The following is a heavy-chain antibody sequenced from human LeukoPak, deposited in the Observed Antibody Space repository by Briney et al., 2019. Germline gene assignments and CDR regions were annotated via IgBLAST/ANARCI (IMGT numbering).Heavy chain of an antibody. V-gene: IGHV3-23*01. CDR2: ISGRGGST. J-gene: IGHJ4*02. Sequence: GGSLRLSCAASGFTFSSYAMSWVRQAPGKGLEWVSAISGRGGSTYYADSVKGRFTISRDNSKNTLYLQMNSLRAEDTAVYYCAKNPHYYDSSGYVDYWGQGTLVTVSS. CDR1: GFTFSSYA. CDR3: AKNPHYYDSSGYVDY. D-gene: IGHD3-22*01.